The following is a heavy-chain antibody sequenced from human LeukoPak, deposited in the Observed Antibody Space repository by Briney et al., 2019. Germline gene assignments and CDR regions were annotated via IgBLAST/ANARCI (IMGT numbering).Heavy chain of an antibody. V-gene: IGHV4-34*01. Sequence: KPSETLSLTCAVYGGSFSGYYWSWIRQPPGKGLEWIGEINHSGSANYNPSLKSRVTISVDTSKNQFSLKLSSVTAADTAVYYCAREDYGSIDYWGQGTLVTVSS. CDR2: INHSGSA. CDR3: AREDYGSIDY. CDR1: GGSFSGYY. J-gene: IGHJ4*02. D-gene: IGHD4-17*01.